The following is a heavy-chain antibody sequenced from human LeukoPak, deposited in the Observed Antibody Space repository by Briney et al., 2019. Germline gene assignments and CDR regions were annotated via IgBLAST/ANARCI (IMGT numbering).Heavy chain of an antibody. D-gene: IGHD6-13*01. J-gene: IGHJ4*02. CDR2: IRYDGSNK. CDR3: AKDRGSSSWYSLDDY. CDR1: GFTFSSYG. V-gene: IGHV3-30*02. Sequence: PGGSLRLSCAASGFTFSSYGMHWVRQAQGKRLEWVAFIRYDGSNKYYADSVKGRFTISRDNSKNTLYLQMNSLRAEDTAVYYCAKDRGSSSWYSLDDYWGQGTLVTVSS.